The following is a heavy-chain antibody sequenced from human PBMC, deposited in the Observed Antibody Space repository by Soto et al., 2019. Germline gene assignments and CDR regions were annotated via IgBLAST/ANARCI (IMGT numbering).Heavy chain of an antibody. CDR1: GFSLSDYA. CDR3: ARIKLVEWFFINVGVYDMDV. CDR2: ISSDSRTI. V-gene: IGHV3-48*02. J-gene: IGHJ6*02. D-gene: IGHD3-3*01. Sequence: GSLRLSCVASGFSLSDYAVNWVRQAPGKGLEWVSFISSDSRTIYYADSVEGRFTVSRDNARNSVSLQMDSLRDEDAAVYYCARIKLVEWFFINVGVYDMDVWGQGTPVTVSS.